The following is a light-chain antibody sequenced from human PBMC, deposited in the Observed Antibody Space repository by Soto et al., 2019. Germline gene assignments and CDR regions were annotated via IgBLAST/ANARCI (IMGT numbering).Light chain of an antibody. Sequence: EIVMTQSPATLSVSQGGRATLSSSASQSLSFNLAWYQQKPGQAPRLLISGASSRATGIPDRFSGSGSGTDFTLTISSLEPEDFSVYYCQQRYNWPITFGQGTRLEI. CDR2: GAS. J-gene: IGKJ5*01. V-gene: IGKV3D-15*01. CDR3: QQRYNWPIT. CDR1: QSLSFN.